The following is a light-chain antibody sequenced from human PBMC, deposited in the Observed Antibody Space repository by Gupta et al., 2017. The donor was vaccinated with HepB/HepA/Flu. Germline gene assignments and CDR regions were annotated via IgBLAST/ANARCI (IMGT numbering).Light chain of an antibody. CDR3: QAGDSSTVV. Sequence: SSELPQPPSVSVSPGQTASITCSGDKLGDKYACWYQPKPGQSPVLVIYKDSKRPSRIPGRFSGYNAGTTATLTIGGTQARDEDDYYWQAGDSSTVVFGGGTKLTVL. J-gene: IGLJ2*01. CDR2: KDS. CDR1: KLGDKY. V-gene: IGLV3-1*01.